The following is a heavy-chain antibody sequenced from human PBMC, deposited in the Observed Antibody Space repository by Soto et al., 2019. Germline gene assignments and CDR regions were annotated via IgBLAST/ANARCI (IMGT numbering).Heavy chain of an antibody. CDR3: ARDKITGLFDY. Sequence: SETLSLTCAVYGGSFSGYYWNWLRQPPGEGLEWIGKIDQSGSTNYNPSLKSRVTMSVDTSRSQFSLKLTSVTAADTAVYYCARDKITGLFDYWGQGTLVTVS. D-gene: IGHD2-8*02. V-gene: IGHV4-34*01. J-gene: IGHJ4*02. CDR2: IDQSGST. CDR1: GGSFSGYY.